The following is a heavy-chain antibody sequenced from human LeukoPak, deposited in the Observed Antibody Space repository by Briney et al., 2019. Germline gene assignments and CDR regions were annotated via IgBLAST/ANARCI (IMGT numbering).Heavy chain of an antibody. D-gene: IGHD6-6*01. CDR3: ARALGRIAARPAAFDI. CDR1: GFTFSSYA. V-gene: IGHV3-23*01. J-gene: IGHJ3*02. CDR2: ISGSGGST. Sequence: GGSLRLSCAASGFTFSSYAMSWVRQAPGKGLEWVSAISGSGGSTYYADSVKGRFTISRDNSKNTLYLQMNSLRAEDTAVYYCARALGRIAARPAAFDIWGQGTMVTVSS.